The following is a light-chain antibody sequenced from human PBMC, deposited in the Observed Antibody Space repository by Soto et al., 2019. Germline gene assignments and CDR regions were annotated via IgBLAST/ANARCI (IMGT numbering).Light chain of an antibody. CDR3: QQYNSWLWT. CDR2: DAS. CDR1: QSVSSY. J-gene: IGKJ1*01. V-gene: IGKV3-11*01. Sequence: EIVLTQSPVTLSFSPGERATLSRRASQSVSSYLAWYQQKPGQAPRLLIYDASNRATGIPARFSGSGSGTEFTLIISSLQSEDSAVYYCQQYNSWLWTFGQGTKVDIK.